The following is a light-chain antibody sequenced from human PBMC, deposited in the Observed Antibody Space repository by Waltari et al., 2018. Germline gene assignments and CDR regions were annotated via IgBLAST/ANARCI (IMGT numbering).Light chain of an antibody. V-gene: IGLV2-14*01. J-gene: IGLJ1*01. Sequence: QSALPQPASVSGSPGQSVSIPCTGTSDDVGGYSCVSGYQKVPGKAPKLMIYEVSYRPSGVSSRFSGSKSGNTASLTISGLQAEDEAVYYCSSHTSTVPHVFGTGTKVTVV. CDR3: SSHTSTVPHV. CDR2: EVS. CDR1: SDDVGGYSC.